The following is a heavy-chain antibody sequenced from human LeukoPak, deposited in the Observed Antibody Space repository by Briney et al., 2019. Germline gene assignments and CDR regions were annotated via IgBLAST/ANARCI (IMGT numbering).Heavy chain of an antibody. CDR2: IIHSGST. J-gene: IGHJ3*02. Sequence: SETLSLTCAVYGGSFSSYYWSWIRQPPGKGLEWIGEIIHSGSTNYKPSLKRRVTISTDTSKNQFSLKLSSVTAADTAVYYCARDKWEPRYAFDIWGQGTMVTVSS. CDR3: ARDKWEPRYAFDI. V-gene: IGHV4-34*12. D-gene: IGHD1-26*01. CDR1: GGSFSSYY.